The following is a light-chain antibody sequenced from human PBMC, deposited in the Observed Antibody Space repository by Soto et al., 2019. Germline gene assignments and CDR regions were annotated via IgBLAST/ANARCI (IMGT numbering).Light chain of an antibody. V-gene: IGLV1-40*01. CDR3: QSYDSSLSGYG. J-gene: IGLJ1*01. CDR2: INI. CDR1: SSNIGAGYD. Sequence: QSVLTQPPSVSGAPGQRVTISCTGSSSNIGAGYDVHWYQQLPGTAPKLLIFININRPSGVPDRFSGSKSGTSASLAITGLRAEDEADYYCQSYDSSLSGYGFGTGTQLTVL.